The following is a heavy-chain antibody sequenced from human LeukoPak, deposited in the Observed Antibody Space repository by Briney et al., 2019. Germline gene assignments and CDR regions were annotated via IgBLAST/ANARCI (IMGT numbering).Heavy chain of an antibody. CDR3: AKVFANYYDSSGYLGGYFDY. D-gene: IGHD3-22*01. V-gene: IGHV3-30*18. Sequence: PGRSLRLSCAASGFTFSSYCMHWVRQAPGKGLEWVAVISYDGSNKYYADSVKGRFTISRDNSKNTLYLQMNSLRAEDTAVYYCAKVFANYYDSSGYLGGYFDYWGQGTLVTVSS. J-gene: IGHJ4*02. CDR1: GFTFSSYC. CDR2: ISYDGSNK.